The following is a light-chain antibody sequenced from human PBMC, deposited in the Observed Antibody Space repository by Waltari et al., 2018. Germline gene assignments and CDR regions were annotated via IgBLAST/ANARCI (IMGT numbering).Light chain of an antibody. Sequence: SFDLTQPLSVSVALGQTARLTCGGDNIGSRNWHWYQQKPGQAPILVIYRDNNRPSGIPERFSGSNSGNTATLSISRAQAGDEADYFCQVWDSSSNAVFGGGTKLTVL. CDR2: RDN. J-gene: IGLJ2*01. CDR3: QVWDSSSNAV. V-gene: IGLV3-9*01. CDR1: NIGSRN.